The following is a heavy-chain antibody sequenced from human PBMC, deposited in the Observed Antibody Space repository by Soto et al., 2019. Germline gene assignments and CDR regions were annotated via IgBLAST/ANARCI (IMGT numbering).Heavy chain of an antibody. V-gene: IGHV3-33*01. CDR3: ARDGNYDFWSGYYFPYYYYMDV. CDR2: IWYDGSNK. CDR1: GFTFSSYG. D-gene: IGHD3-3*01. Sequence: GGSLRLSCAASGFTFSSYGMHWVRQAPGKGLEWVAVIWYDGSNKYYVDSVKGRFTISRDNSKNTLYLQMNSLRAEDTAVYYCARDGNYDFWSGYYFPYYYYMDVWGKGTTVTVSS. J-gene: IGHJ6*03.